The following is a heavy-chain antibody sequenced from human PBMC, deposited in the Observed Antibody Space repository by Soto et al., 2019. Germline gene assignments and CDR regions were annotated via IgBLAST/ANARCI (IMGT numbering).Heavy chain of an antibody. Sequence: ASVKVSCKASGYTFTSYYMHWVRQAPGQGLEWMGIINPSGGSTSYAQKFQGRVTMTRDTSTSTVYMELSSLRSEDTAVCYCARDHGQYYYYYYGMDVWGQGTTVTVSS. D-gene: IGHD2-8*01. V-gene: IGHV1-46*01. CDR3: ARDHGQYYYYYYGMDV. CDR2: INPSGGST. J-gene: IGHJ6*02. CDR1: GYTFTSYY.